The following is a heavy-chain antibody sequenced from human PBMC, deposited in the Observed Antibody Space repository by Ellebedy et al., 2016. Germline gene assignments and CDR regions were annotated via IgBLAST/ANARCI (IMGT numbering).Heavy chain of an antibody. CDR3: ARDPGGWSLDS. J-gene: IGHJ4*02. CDR1: GFIFTDHG. D-gene: IGHD6-19*01. CDR2: IWVDGSKE. Sequence: GESLKISCAASGFIFTDHGYLWVRQAPGKGLEWVAVIWVDGSKEYYAESVRGRFTISRDNSKKTVYLQMNSLRVEDTAVYYCARDPGGWSLDSWGQGNLVIVSP. V-gene: IGHV3-33*01.